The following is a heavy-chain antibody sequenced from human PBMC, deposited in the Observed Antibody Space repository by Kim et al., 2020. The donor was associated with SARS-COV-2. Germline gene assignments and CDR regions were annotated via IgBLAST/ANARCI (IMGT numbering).Heavy chain of an antibody. D-gene: IGHD3-3*01. V-gene: IGHV1-3*01. J-gene: IGHJ6*02. CDR1: GYTFTSYA. CDR3: TIFGVVAHILYYYYGMDV. Sequence: ASVKVSCKASGYTFTSYAMHWVRQAPGQRLEWMGWINAGTGNTKYSQKFQGRVTITRDTSASTAYMELRSLRSEDTAVYYCTIFGVVAHILYYYYGMDVWGLGTTVTVSS. CDR2: INAGTGNT.